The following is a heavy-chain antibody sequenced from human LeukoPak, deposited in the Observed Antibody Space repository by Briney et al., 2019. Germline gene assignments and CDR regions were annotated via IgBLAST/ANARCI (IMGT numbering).Heavy chain of an antibody. J-gene: IGHJ5*02. Sequence: GASVKVSCKTSGYTFTGYYMHWVRQAPGQGLEWMGWINPYSGSTNFTQKFQGRVTLSRDTSITTAYMNLSRLTSDDTAMYYCARSGFGSGISFDLWGQGTLVTVSS. D-gene: IGHD3-10*01. CDR3: ARSGFGSGISFDL. V-gene: IGHV1-2*02. CDR2: INPYSGST. CDR1: GYTFTGYY.